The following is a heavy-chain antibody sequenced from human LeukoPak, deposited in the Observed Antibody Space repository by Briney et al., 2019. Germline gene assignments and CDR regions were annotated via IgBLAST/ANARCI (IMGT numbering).Heavy chain of an antibody. CDR3: ARQTTMVRGVLDP. D-gene: IGHD3-10*01. J-gene: IGHJ5*02. V-gene: IGHV5-51*01. CDR2: IYPGDSDT. CDR1: GYSFTSYR. Sequence: GESLKISCKGSGYSFTSYRIGWVRQMPGKGLEWMGIIYPGDSDTRYSPSFQGQVTISADKSISTAYLQWSSLKASDTAMYYCARQTTMVRGVLDPWGQGTLVTVSS.